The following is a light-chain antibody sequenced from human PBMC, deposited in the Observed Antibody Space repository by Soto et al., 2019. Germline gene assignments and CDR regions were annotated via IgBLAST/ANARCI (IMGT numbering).Light chain of an antibody. CDR2: EVS. J-gene: IGLJ2*01. Sequence: QSALTQPASVSGSPGQWITISCTGTSSDVGGYNYVSWYQQHPGKAPKLIIYEVSNRPSGISNRFSGSKSGNTASLTISGLQAEDEADYYCSSYTSSSTRVFGGGTKLTVL. CDR1: SSDVGGYNY. V-gene: IGLV2-14*01. CDR3: SSYTSSSTRV.